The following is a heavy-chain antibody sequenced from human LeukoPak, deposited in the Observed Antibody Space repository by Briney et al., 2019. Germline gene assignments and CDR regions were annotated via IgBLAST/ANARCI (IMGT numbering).Heavy chain of an antibody. V-gene: IGHV3-23*01. J-gene: IGHJ3*02. Sequence: GGSLRLPCTATGFSFINYAMTWVRQAPGKGLEWVSTIGHDGLTTFHADSVEGRFTISRDVPKNTLFLQLNSLRAEDTALYYCAKARYASGTHSAFDIWGPGTKVTVSS. D-gene: IGHD3-10*01. CDR3: AKARYASGTHSAFDI. CDR1: GFSFINYA. CDR2: IGHDGLTT.